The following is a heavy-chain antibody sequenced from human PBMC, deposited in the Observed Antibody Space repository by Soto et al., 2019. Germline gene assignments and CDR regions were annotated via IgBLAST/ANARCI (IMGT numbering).Heavy chain of an antibody. CDR2: IYYSGST. J-gene: IGHJ4*02. D-gene: IGHD6-13*01. Sequence: TLSLPCTVSFGYIISVDYYWICIRQPPGKGLEWIGYIYYSGSTYYNPSLKSRVTISVDTSKNQFSLKLSSVTAADTAVYYCARAPSAPPGYSSSWYYFDYWGQGTLVTVSS. V-gene: IGHV4-30-4*01. CDR1: FGYIISVDYY. CDR3: ARAPSAPPGYSSSWYYFDY.